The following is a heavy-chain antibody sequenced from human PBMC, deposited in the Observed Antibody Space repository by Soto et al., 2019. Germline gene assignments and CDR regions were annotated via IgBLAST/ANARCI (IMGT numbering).Heavy chain of an antibody. CDR3: VIKKPGDRVAAFAI. CDR1: GYTFTSYA. J-gene: IGHJ3*02. CDR2: INAGNGNT. Sequence: GASVKVSCKASGYTFTSYAMHWVRQAPGQRLEWMGWINAGNGNTKYSQKFQGRVTITRDASASTAYMELSSLRSEDTAVYYCVIKKPGDRVAAFAIWGQGSLVPVSS. V-gene: IGHV1-3*01.